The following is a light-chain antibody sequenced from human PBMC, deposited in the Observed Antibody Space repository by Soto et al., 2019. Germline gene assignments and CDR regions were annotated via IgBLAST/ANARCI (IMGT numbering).Light chain of an antibody. V-gene: IGLV1-40*01. CDR1: SSNIGAGYD. J-gene: IGLJ3*02. CDR2: GNN. CDR3: QSYDSSLSAWV. Sequence: QSVLTQPPSVSGAPGQRVTISCTGSSSNIGAGYDVHWYQQLPGTAPRPLIFGNNNRPSGVPDRFSGSKSGTSASLAITGLQAGDEADYYCQSYDSSLSAWVFGGGTKLTVL.